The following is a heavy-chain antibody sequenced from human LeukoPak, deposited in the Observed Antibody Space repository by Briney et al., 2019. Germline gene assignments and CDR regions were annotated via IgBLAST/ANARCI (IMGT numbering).Heavy chain of an antibody. CDR2: ISYDGSNK. CDR1: GFTFSSYA. CDR3: ARDYVRLGELVDY. J-gene: IGHJ4*02. V-gene: IGHV3-30*04. Sequence: GGSLRLSCAASGFTFSSYAMHWVRQAPGKGLEWVAVISYDGSNKYYADSVKGRFTISRDNSKNTLYLQMNSLRAEDTAVYYCARDYVRLGELVDYWGQGTLVTVSS. D-gene: IGHD3-16*01.